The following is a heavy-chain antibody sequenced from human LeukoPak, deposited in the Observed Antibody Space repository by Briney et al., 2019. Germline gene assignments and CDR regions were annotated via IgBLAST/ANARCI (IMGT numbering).Heavy chain of an antibody. CDR3: ARHLGWCNNTSGCDDESDAFDI. CDR2: IYPGDSDT. CDR1: GYSFTNYW. Sequence: GESLKISCKDSGYSFTNYWIGWVRQMPGKGLEWMGIIYPGDSDTRYSPSFQGQVTISVDKSISTAFLQWSSLKASDTAVYYCARHLGWCNNTSGCDDESDAFDIWGQGTMVTVSS. D-gene: IGHD2-2*01. V-gene: IGHV5-51*01. J-gene: IGHJ3*02.